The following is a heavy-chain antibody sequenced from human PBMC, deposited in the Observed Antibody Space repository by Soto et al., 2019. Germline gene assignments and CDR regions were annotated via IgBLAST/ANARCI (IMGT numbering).Heavy chain of an antibody. CDR2: ISAYNGNT. CDR3: ARIGFLGFDYYYYGMDV. D-gene: IGHD3-3*02. V-gene: IGHV1-18*04. J-gene: IGHJ6*02. CDR1: GYTFTSYG. Sequence: ASVKVSCKASGYTFTSYGISWVRQAPGQGLEWMGWISAYNGNTNYAQKLQGRVTMTTDTSTSTAYMELRSLRSDDTAVYYCARIGFLGFDYYYYGMDVWGQGTTVTVSS.